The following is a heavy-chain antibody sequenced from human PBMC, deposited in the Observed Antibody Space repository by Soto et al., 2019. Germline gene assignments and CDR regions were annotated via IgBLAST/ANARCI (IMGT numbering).Heavy chain of an antibody. Sequence: SETLSLTCAVYGGSFSGYYWSWIRQPPGKGLEWIGEINHSGSTNYNPSLKSRVTMSVDKSKNQYSLNLSSVTAADTAVYFCARSFGWYAFDQWDQGTLVTVSS. CDR3: ARSFGWYAFDQ. CDR2: INHSGST. CDR1: GGSFSGYY. J-gene: IGHJ4*02. V-gene: IGHV4-34*01. D-gene: IGHD6-19*01.